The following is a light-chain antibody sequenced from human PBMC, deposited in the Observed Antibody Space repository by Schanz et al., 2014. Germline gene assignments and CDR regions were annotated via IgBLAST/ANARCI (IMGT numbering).Light chain of an antibody. V-gene: IGLV2-14*01. CDR2: SVS. J-gene: IGLJ2*01. Sequence: SALTQPASVSGSPGQSITISCTGTSSDVGGYNYVSWYQQHPGHDTNLMIYSVSPRPSAVSNRFSGSKSGNTASLTISGLQAEDEADYYCSSYTSSTTVLFGGGTKLTVL. CDR3: SSYTSSTTVL. CDR1: SSDVGGYNY.